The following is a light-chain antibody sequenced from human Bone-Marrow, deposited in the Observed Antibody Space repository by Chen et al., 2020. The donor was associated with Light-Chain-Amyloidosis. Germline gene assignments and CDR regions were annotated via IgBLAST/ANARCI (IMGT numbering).Light chain of an antibody. Sequence: EIVLTQSPGTLPLSPGEGANLSCRASQTISSYYLTWYHQKFGQAPRLLIYGSSSRSTGIPDRFTGSGSGTDFTLTINRLEPEDFAMYYCQQYGTSPLTFGGGTKVEIK. V-gene: IGKV3-20*01. CDR1: QTISSYY. CDR3: QQYGTSPLT. CDR2: GSS. J-gene: IGKJ4*01.